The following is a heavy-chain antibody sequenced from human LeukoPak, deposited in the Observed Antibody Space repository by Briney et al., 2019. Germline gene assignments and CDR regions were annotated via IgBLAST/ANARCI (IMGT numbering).Heavy chain of an antibody. V-gene: IGHV3-66*02. CDR3: ARGMVRGVIDFLDY. Sequence: QPGGSLRLSCAASGFTVSSNYMSWVRQAPGKGLEWVSVIYSGGSTYYADSVKGRFTISRDNSKNTLYLQMNSLRAEDTAVYYCARGMVRGVIDFLDYWGQGTLVTVSP. CDR2: IYSGGST. CDR1: GFTVSSNY. D-gene: IGHD3-10*01. J-gene: IGHJ4*02.